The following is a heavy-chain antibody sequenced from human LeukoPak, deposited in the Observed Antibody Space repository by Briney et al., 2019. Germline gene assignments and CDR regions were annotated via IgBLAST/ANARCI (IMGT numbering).Heavy chain of an antibody. CDR2: ISGSGGST. J-gene: IGHJ4*02. CDR3: AKDQEGLYYGSGSFDY. CDR1: GFTFSSYA. Sequence: GGSLRLSCAASGFTFSSYAMSWVRQAPGKGLEWVSAISGSGGSTYYADSVKGRFTISRDNSKNTLYLQMNSLRAEDTAVYYCAKDQEGLYYGSGSFDYWGQGTLVTVYS. D-gene: IGHD3-10*01. V-gene: IGHV3-23*01.